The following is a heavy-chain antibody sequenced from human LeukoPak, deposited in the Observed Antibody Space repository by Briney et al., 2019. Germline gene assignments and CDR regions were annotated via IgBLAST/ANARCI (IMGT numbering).Heavy chain of an antibody. CDR1: GGSISSYY. J-gene: IGHJ3*02. Sequence: NPSETLSLACTVPGGSISSYYWSSIRQPPAKGLEWIGYIYYSRSTNYNPSLKRRVTVSVDTSKNQFSLKLSSVTAADTAVYYCARVYSRGTAMGNAFDIWGQGTMVTVSS. CDR2: IYYSRST. D-gene: IGHD5-18*01. CDR3: ARVYSRGTAMGNAFDI. V-gene: IGHV4-59*01.